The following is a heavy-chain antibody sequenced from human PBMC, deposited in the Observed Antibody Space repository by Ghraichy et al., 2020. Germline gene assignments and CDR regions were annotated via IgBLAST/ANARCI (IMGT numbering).Heavy chain of an antibody. J-gene: IGHJ4*02. CDR1: GGSISSSSYY. D-gene: IGHD3-9*01. CDR2: IYYSGST. V-gene: IGHV4-39*07. CDR3: AGGAASLYYDILTGYYRWYY. Sequence: SQTLSLTCTVSGGSISSSSYYWGWIRQPPGKGLEWIGSIYYSGSTYYNPSLKSRVTISVDTSKNQFSLKLSSVTAADTAVYYCAGGAASLYYDILTGYYRWYYWGQGTLVTVSS.